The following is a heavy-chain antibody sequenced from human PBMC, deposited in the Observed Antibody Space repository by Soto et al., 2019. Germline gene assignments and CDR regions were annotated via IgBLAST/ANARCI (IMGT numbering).Heavy chain of an antibody. CDR2: ISSSAGTI. CDR1: GLTFSDYY. D-gene: IGHD6-13*01. CDR3: ARAMYSSKNEFEY. V-gene: IGHV3-11*01. J-gene: IGHJ4*02. Sequence: QVQLVESGGGLVKPGGSLRLSCAASGLTFSDYYMTWIRQAPGKGQEWVSYISSSAGTISYADSVKGRFTISRDNAKNSLYLQMNSLRAEDTAVYYCARAMYSSKNEFEYWGQGTLVTVSS.